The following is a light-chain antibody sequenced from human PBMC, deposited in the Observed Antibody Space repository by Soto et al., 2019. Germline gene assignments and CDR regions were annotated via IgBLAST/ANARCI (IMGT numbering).Light chain of an antibody. Sequence: EIVLTQSPATLSLSPGERATLSCRASQSVSTYLAWYQQKPGQAPRLLIYDASARATGIPARFSGSGTGTDFTLTISSLEPEDFATYYCHQYDTVPYDFGPGTKVDL. V-gene: IGKV3-11*01. J-gene: IGKJ3*01. CDR1: QSVSTY. CDR3: HQYDTVPYD. CDR2: DAS.